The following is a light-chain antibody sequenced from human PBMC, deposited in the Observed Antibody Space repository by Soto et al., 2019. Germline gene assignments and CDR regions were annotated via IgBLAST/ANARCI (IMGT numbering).Light chain of an antibody. CDR1: QDIRNH. V-gene: IGKV1-33*01. CDR3: KQYDNLPL. CDR2: DAS. Sequence: DIQMTQSPSSLSASVGDRVTISCQASQDIRNHLNWYQQKPGKAPKLLIYDASNLETGVPSRFSGSVSGTDFTFTISSLQPEDIAAYYCKQYDNLPLFGQGTRLETK. J-gene: IGKJ5*01.